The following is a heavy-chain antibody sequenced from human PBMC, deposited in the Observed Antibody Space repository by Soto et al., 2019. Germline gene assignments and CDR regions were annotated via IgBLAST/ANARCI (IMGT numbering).Heavy chain of an antibody. Sequence: QVQLQESGPGLVKPSETLSLTCAVSGDSISSYYFMWIRQPPGKGLESIGYLYYGRSANYQPSLKRRVTLAVDTSTNQCSPPMISMPAAYTAVYYCALRSMAVVPEYWGEGTLVTVSS. V-gene: IGHV4-59*01. D-gene: IGHD3-22*01. CDR1: GDSISSYY. CDR2: LYYGRSA. CDR3: ALRSMAVVPEY. J-gene: IGHJ4*02.